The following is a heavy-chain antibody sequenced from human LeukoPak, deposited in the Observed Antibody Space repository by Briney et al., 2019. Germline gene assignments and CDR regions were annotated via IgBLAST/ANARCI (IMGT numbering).Heavy chain of an antibody. J-gene: IGHJ4*02. Sequence: GGSLRLSCAASGFTFSSYAMHWVRQAPGKGLEWVAVISYDGSNKYYADSVKGRFTISRDNSKNTLYLQMNSLRAEDTAVYYCARSRPPWGVNRVHYFDYWGQGTLVTVSS. CDR1: GFTFSSYA. CDR2: ISYDGSNK. D-gene: IGHD3-10*01. V-gene: IGHV3-30-3*01. CDR3: ARSRPPWGVNRVHYFDY.